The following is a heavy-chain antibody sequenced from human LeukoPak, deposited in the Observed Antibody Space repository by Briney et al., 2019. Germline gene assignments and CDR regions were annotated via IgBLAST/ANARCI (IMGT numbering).Heavy chain of an antibody. CDR2: IIPIFGTA. V-gene: IGHV1-69*05. Sequence: ASVKVSCKASGGTSSSYAISWVRQAPGHGLEWMGRIIPIFGTANYAQKFQGRVTITTDESTSTAYMELSSLRSEDTAVYYCARLPSMTMVVTDAFDIWGQGTMVTVSS. CDR1: GGTSSSYA. D-gene: IGHD4-23*01. CDR3: ARLPSMTMVVTDAFDI. J-gene: IGHJ3*02.